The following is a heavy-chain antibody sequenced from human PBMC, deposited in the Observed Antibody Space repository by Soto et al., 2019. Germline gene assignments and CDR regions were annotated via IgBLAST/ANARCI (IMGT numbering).Heavy chain of an antibody. CDR3: ARDRLLNKVSTNYGMDV. D-gene: IGHD6-19*01. V-gene: IGHV1-46*01. J-gene: IGHJ6*02. CDR1: GYTFTSYY. CDR2: INPSGGST. Sequence: ASVKVSCKASGYTFTSYYMHWVRQAPGQGLEWMGIINPSGGSTSYAQKFQGRVTMTRDTSTSTVYMELSSLRSEDTAVYYCARDRLLNKVSTNYGMDVWGQGTTVTVSS.